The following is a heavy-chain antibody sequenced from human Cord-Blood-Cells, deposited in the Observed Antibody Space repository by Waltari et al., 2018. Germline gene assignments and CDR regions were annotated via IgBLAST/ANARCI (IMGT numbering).Heavy chain of an antibody. V-gene: IGHV1-69*01. CDR2: IIPIFGTA. Sequence: QVQLVQSGAEVKKPGSSVKVSCKASGGTFSSYAISWVRQAPGQGLEWMGGIIPIFGTANYAQKCQGSVTITADESTRTAYMERSSLRSEDTAVYYCARGIYSGYDYYYYYGMDVWGQGTTVTVSS. J-gene: IGHJ6*02. CDR1: GGTFSSYA. CDR3: ARGIYSGYDYYYYYGMDV. D-gene: IGHD5-12*01.